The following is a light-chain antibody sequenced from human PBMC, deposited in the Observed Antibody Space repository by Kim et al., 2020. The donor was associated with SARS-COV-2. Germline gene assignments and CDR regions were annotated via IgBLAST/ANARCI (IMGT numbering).Light chain of an antibody. V-gene: IGKV1-27*01. CDR1: QDINNY. J-gene: IGKJ1*01. CDR3: QKYGSGPRT. Sequence: ATVGERVTITCRESQDINNYLAWYQQKPGEVPKLLIYAASALQSGVPSRFSGSGSGTDFTLAISSLQPEDVGTYYCQKYGSGPRTFGQGTKVDIK. CDR2: AAS.